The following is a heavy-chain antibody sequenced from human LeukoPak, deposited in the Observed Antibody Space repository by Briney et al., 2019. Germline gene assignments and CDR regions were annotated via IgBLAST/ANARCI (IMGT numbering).Heavy chain of an antibody. CDR1: GGSMRSYY. Sequence: SETLSLTCTVSGGSMRSYYWSWIRQPPGKGLELIGYVYYSGTANYNPSLESRVTILVDTSKNQFSLKLSSVTAADTAVYYCARERVTTGDAFDIWGQGTMVTVSS. D-gene: IGHD4-17*01. CDR3: ARERVTTGDAFDI. J-gene: IGHJ3*02. V-gene: IGHV4-59*01. CDR2: VYYSGTA.